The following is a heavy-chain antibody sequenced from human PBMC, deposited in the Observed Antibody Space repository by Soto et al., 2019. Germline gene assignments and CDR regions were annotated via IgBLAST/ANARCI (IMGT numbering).Heavy chain of an antibody. CDR2: ISAYNGNT. Sequence: QVQLVQSGAEVKKPGASVKVSCKASGYTFTSYGISWVRQAPGQGLEWMGWISAYNGNTNYAQKLQGSVTMTTDTSTSEAYMELRSLRSDDTAVYYCARVGVGAAGTERYYYYYYYMDVWGKGTTVTVSS. V-gene: IGHV1-18*01. J-gene: IGHJ6*03. D-gene: IGHD6-13*01. CDR3: ARVGVGAAGTERYYYYYYYMDV. CDR1: GYTFTSYG.